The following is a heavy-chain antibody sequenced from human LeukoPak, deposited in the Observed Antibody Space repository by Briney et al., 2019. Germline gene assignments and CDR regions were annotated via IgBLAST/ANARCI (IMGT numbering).Heavy chain of an antibody. Sequence: SGTLSLTCGVSGGSISNTNWWTWVRQPPGKGLEWIGEVNLQGSTNYNPSLKSRVAISVDKSENHISLKLTSVTAADTAVYYCARRTGYGGNSPGYFDYWGQGTLVTVSS. D-gene: IGHD4-23*01. CDR3: ARRTGYGGNSPGYFDY. CDR2: VNLQGST. V-gene: IGHV4-4*02. CDR1: GGSISNTNW. J-gene: IGHJ4*02.